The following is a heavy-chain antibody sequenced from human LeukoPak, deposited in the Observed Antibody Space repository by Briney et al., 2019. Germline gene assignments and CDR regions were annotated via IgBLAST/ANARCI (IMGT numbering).Heavy chain of an antibody. CDR3: ARIASGYYFAPPWNAFDI. D-gene: IGHD3-22*01. CDR1: GFTFSSYS. Sequence: PGGSLRLSCAASGFTFSSYSMNWVRQAPGKGLEWVSSISSSSSYIYYADSVKGRFTISRDNAKNSLCLQMNSLRAEDTAVYYCARIASGYYFAPPWNAFDIWGQGTMVTVSS. CDR2: ISSSSSYI. J-gene: IGHJ3*02. V-gene: IGHV3-21*01.